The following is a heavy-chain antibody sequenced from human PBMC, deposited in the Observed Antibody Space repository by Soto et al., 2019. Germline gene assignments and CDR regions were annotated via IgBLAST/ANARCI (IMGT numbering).Heavy chain of an antibody. V-gene: IGHV5-51*01. D-gene: IGHD1-26*01. CDR3: ARLSGARSPANF. CDR2: IYTGDPDT. CDR1: GYSFTDYL. Sequence: GESLNISKXGAGYSFTDYLNGLGRQMPGKGLEWRGIIYTGDPDTRYNPSFQGRVTISADKSIPTAYLQWSSLKASDTAMYFCARLSGARSPANFWGQGTVVTVSS. J-gene: IGHJ4*02.